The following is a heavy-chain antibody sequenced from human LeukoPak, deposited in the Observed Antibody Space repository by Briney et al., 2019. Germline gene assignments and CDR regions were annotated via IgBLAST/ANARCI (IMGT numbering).Heavy chain of an antibody. J-gene: IGHJ6*02. V-gene: IGHV3-30*18. Sequence: GRSLRLSCAASGFTFSSYGMHWVRQAPGKGLEWVAVISYDGSNKYYADSVKGRFTISRGNSKNTLYLQMNSLRAEDTAVYYCAKDYYAVLGPRYGMDVWGQGTTVTVSS. D-gene: IGHD3-10*01. CDR2: ISYDGSNK. CDR3: AKDYYAVLGPRYGMDV. CDR1: GFTFSSYG.